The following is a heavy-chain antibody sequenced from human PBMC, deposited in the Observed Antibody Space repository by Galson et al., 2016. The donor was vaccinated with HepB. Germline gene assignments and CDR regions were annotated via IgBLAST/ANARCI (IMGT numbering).Heavy chain of an antibody. Sequence: SLRLSCATSGFIFSDYYMDWVRRAPGKGLEWVGRIRSKARSHTTEYATSVKGSFTISRDDSKDSMYLEMNSLKTEATAVYYCTRDSPRGSELDGWGQGAPVTVSS. V-gene: IGHV3-72*01. J-gene: IGHJ6*02. D-gene: IGHD5-12*01. CDR1: GFIFSDYY. CDR3: TRDSPRGSELDG. CDR2: IRSKARSHTT.